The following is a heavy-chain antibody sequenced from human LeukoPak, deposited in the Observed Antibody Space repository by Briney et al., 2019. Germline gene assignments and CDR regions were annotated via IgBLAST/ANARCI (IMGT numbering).Heavy chain of an antibody. CDR3: VRGLDS. Sequence: GGSLRLSCAASGFTFSSDWMHWVRPAPGKGLVCVSYINGDGSSTNYADYVRGRFTISRDNAKKTLYLQMNSLRDEDTAVYYCVRGLDSGGLGTLVTVSS. CDR1: GFTFSSDW. V-gene: IGHV3-74*01. D-gene: IGHD3-16*01. J-gene: IGHJ5*01. CDR2: INGDGSST.